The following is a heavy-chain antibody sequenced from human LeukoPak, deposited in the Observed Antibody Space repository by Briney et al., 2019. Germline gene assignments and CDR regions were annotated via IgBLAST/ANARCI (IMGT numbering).Heavy chain of an antibody. V-gene: IGHV3-23*01. CDR2: ISGSGGTT. CDR3: ARGLRLNWFDP. CDR1: GFTFSSYA. Sequence: PGGSLRLSCAASGFTFSSYAMNWVRQAPGKGLEWVSAISGSGGTTYYADSVKGRFTISRDNAKNSLYLQMNSLRAEDTAVYYCARGLRLNWFDPWGQGTLVTVSS. J-gene: IGHJ5*02.